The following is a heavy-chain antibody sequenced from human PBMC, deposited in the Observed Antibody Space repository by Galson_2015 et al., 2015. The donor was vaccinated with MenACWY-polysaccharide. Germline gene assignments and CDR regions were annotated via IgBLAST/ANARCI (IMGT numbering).Heavy chain of an antibody. CDR3: AKDLCASSRFDFWSDMEAFDP. CDR2: ISYDGSNK. Sequence: SLRLSCAASGFTFSSYGMHWVRQAPGKGLEWVAVISYDGSNKYYADSVKGRFTISRDNSKNTLYLQMNSLRAEDTAVYYCAKDLCASSRFDFWSDMEAFDPWGQGTLVTVSS. V-gene: IGHV3-30*18. J-gene: IGHJ5*02. CDR1: GFTFSSYG. D-gene: IGHD3-3*01.